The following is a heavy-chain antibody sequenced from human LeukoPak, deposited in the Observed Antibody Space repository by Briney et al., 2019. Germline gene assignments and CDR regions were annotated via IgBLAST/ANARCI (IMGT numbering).Heavy chain of an antibody. J-gene: IGHJ4*02. CDR3: ASLLTTVTRIDY. Sequence: GASVKVSCKASGGTFSSYAISWVRQAPGQGLEWMGGIIPIFGTANYAQKFQGRVTITADESTSTAYMELSSLRSEDTAVYYCASLLTTVTRIDYWGQGTLVTVSS. V-gene: IGHV1-69*13. D-gene: IGHD4-17*01. CDR1: GGTFSSYA. CDR2: IIPIFGTA.